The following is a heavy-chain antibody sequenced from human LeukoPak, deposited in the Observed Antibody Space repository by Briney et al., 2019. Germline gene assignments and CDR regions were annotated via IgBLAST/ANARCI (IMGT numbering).Heavy chain of an antibody. CDR1: GFTFSSYS. V-gene: IGHV3-48*01. CDR2: IGSGSTTI. Sequence: GGSLRLSCAASGFTFSSYSMNWVRQAPGKGLEWVSYIGSGSTTIYYADSVKGRFTISGDDAKNSLYLQMNSLRAADTAIYYCAITKEYSGSFDPWGQGTLVTVSS. J-gene: IGHJ5*02. D-gene: IGHD5-12*01. CDR3: AITKEYSGSFDP.